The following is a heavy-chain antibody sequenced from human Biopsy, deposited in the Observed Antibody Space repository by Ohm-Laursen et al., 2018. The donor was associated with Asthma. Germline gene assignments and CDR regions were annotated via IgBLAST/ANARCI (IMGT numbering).Heavy chain of an antibody. CDR2: ISGSGGST. Sequence: SLRLSCAASGFTFSSYAMNWVRQAPGKGLEWVSAISGSGGSTYYADSVKGRFTISRDNSKNTLYLQMNSLRAEYTAVYYCAKDRDYDILTGPPGFDYWGQGTLVTVSS. CDR3: AKDRDYDILTGPPGFDY. CDR1: GFTFSSYA. J-gene: IGHJ4*02. D-gene: IGHD3-9*01. V-gene: IGHV3-23*01.